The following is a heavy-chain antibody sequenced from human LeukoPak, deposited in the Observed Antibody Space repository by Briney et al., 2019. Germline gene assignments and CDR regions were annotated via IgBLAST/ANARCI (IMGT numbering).Heavy chain of an antibody. D-gene: IGHD4-17*01. CDR2: ISNDGSNK. CDR1: GFTFSSYA. CDR3: AGADGYYNQAYDG. J-gene: IGHJ6*02. V-gene: IGHV3-30-3*01. Sequence: PGGSLRLSCAASGFTFSSYAMHWVRQAPGKGLEWVAVISNDGSNKYYADSVKGRFTISRDNSKNTLYLQMNSLRDEDTAVYYCAGADGYYNQAYDGWGQGTTVTVSS.